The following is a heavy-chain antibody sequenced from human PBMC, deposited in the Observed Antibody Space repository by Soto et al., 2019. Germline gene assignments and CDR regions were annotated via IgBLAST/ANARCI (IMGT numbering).Heavy chain of an antibody. CDR2: IKSKTDGGTT. CDR3: TTHGLRFLEWLLYY. Sequence: GSLRLSCAASGFTFSNAWMSWVRQAPGKGLEWVGRIKSKTDGGTTDDAAPVKGRFTISRDDSKNTLYLQMNSLKTEDTAVYYCTTHGLRFLEWLLYYWGQGTLVTVSS. D-gene: IGHD3-3*01. V-gene: IGHV3-15*01. J-gene: IGHJ4*02. CDR1: GFTFSNAW.